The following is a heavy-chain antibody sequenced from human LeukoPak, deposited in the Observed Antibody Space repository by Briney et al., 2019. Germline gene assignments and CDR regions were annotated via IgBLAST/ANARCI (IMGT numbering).Heavy chain of an antibody. CDR2: IKSKTHGGTT. D-gene: IGHD2-8*02. V-gene: IGHV3-15*01. CDR3: TTDLVVIH. Sequence: PGGSLRLSCAASGFTFSNAWMSWVRQGPGKGLEWVGRIKSKTHGGTTDYAAPVKGRFTISRDDSKNTLYLQMNSLKTEDTAIYYCTTDLVVIHWGQGTLVTVSS. CDR1: GFTFSNAW. J-gene: IGHJ4*02.